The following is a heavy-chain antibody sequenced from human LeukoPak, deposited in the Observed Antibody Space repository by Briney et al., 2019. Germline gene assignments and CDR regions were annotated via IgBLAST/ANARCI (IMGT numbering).Heavy chain of an antibody. Sequence: PGGSLRLSCAASGFTFRSYAMSWVRQAPGKGLEWVSSISGGGGSTYYADSVKGRFTMSRDNSKNTLYLQMNSLRGEDTAVYYCAKHSLSSSWEYYFHYWGQGTLVTVSS. CDR2: ISGGGGST. CDR3: AKHSLSSSWEYYFHY. V-gene: IGHV3-23*01. J-gene: IGHJ4*02. D-gene: IGHD6-13*01. CDR1: GFTFRSYA.